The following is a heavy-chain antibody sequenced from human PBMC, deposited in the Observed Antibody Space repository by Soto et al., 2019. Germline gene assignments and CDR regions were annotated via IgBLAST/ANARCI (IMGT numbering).Heavy chain of an antibody. V-gene: IGHV3-30*18. CDR1: GFTFTTQG. D-gene: IGHD6-13*01. J-gene: IGHJ4*02. Sequence: QVQLVESGGGVVQPGRSLSLSCAASGFTFTTQGMHWVRQSPGKGLEWVASIAYDGSNRNYGDPVKGRFFVSSHNPKKTVSLQMNSLRDEDTAVYFCAKDRGGSWTFDYWGQGILVIVSS. CDR3: AKDRGGSWTFDY. CDR2: IAYDGSNR.